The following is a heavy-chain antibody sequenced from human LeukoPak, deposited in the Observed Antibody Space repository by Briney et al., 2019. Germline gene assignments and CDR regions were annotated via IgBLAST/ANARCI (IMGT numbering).Heavy chain of an antibody. V-gene: IGHV1-2*02. J-gene: IGHJ4*02. CDR2: INPNSGGT. D-gene: IGHD3-10*01. CDR1: GYTFTSYY. Sequence: ASVKVSCKASGYTFTSYYMHWVRQAPGQGLEWMGWINPNSGGTNYAQKFQGRVTMTRDTSISTAYMELSRLRSDDTAVYYCARDWYYGSGSLLVYWGQGTLVTVSS. CDR3: ARDWYYGSGSLLVY.